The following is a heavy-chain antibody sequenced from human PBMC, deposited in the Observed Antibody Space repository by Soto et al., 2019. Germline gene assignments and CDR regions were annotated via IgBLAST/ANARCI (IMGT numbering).Heavy chain of an antibody. Sequence: SETLSLTCTVSGGSISSYYWCWTRQPAGKGLEWIGRFYPSGKTNYNPSLQSRLTMSADTSRNQFSLNLTSVTAADTAVYYCARCGLDYGMDVWGQGPRSPSP. CDR2: FYPSGKT. D-gene: IGHD3-16*01. V-gene: IGHV4-4*07. CDR3: ARCGLDYGMDV. CDR1: GGSISSYY. J-gene: IGHJ6*02.